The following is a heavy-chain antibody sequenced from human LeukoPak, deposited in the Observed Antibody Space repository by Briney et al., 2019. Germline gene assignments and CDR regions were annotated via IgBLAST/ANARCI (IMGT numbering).Heavy chain of an antibody. CDR1: GDSVSSSSAA. CDR2: TNYRSKWYN. Sequence: SQTLSLTCAISGDSVSSSSAAWSWIRQSPSRGLEWLGRTNYRSKWYNDYAVSVKSRITINPDTSKNQFSLQLNSMTPGDTAVYYCAREGSEGYLFDYWGQGTLVTVSS. CDR3: AREGSEGYLFDY. D-gene: IGHD1-1*01. J-gene: IGHJ4*02. V-gene: IGHV6-1*01.